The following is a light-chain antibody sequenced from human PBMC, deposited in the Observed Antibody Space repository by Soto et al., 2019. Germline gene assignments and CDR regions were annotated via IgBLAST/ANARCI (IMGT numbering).Light chain of an antibody. CDR2: GAS. J-gene: IGKJ4*01. V-gene: IGKV3-15*01. CDR3: QQYNNWPPELT. CDR1: QSVSSN. Sequence: EIVMTQSPATLSVSPGEGVTLSCRASQSVSSNLAWYQQKPGQAPRLLIYGASTRATGIPARFSGSGSGTEFTLTISSLQSEDFGVYYCQQYNNWPPELTFGGGTKVEIK.